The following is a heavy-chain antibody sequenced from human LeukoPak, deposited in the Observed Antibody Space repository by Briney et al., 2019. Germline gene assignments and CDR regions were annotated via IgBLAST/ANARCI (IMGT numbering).Heavy chain of an antibody. Sequence: PGGSLRLSCAASGFTFSSYEMNWVRQAPGKGLGWVSYISSSGSTIYYADSVKGRFTISRDNAKNSLYLQMNSLRAEDTAVYYCARDFGSYYGSAFDIWGQGTMVTVSS. V-gene: IGHV3-48*03. D-gene: IGHD1-26*01. J-gene: IGHJ3*02. CDR2: ISSSGSTI. CDR1: GFTFSSYE. CDR3: ARDFGSYYGSAFDI.